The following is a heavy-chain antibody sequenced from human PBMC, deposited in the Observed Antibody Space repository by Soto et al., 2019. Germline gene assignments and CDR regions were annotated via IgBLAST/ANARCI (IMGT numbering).Heavy chain of an antibody. D-gene: IGHD2-2*01. Sequence: QVQLVESGGGVVQPGRSLRLSCAASGFTFSSYGMHWVRQAPGKGLEWVAVIWYDGSNKYYADSVKGRFTISTDNSKKTLYLQMNSLRAEDTAVYYCARRCIGTSCQRHDAFDIWGQGTMVTVSS. CDR1: GFTFSSYG. CDR2: IWYDGSNK. CDR3: ARRCIGTSCQRHDAFDI. J-gene: IGHJ3*02. V-gene: IGHV3-33*01.